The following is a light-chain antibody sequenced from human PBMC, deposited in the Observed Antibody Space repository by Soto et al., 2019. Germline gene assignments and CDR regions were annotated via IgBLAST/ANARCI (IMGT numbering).Light chain of an antibody. V-gene: IGLV1-44*01. J-gene: IGLJ2*01. Sequence: QTVLTQPPSASGTPGQRVTISCSGSSSNIGGNTVNWYQQVPGTAPKLLIYSNNQRPSGVPDRFSGSKSGTSASLAISGLQSDDEAEYYCAAWDGSQNAVLFGGGTKVTV. CDR1: SSNIGGNT. CDR3: AAWDGSQNAVL. CDR2: SNN.